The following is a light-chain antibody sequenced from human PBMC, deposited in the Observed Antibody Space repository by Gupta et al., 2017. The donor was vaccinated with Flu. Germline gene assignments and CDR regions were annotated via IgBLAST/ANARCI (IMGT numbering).Light chain of an antibody. J-gene: IGLJ3*02. CDR1: SSNIGAGYD. CDR3: QSYDFSLSASV. Sequence: QSVLTQPPLVPGAPGQRVTVPCTGDSSNIGAGYDVHWYQQLPGEAPKLLIYANTNRPSEVPDRFSGSKSGNSASLAIDGLQAEDEARYYCQSYDFSLSASVFGGGTELTVL. V-gene: IGLV1-40*01. CDR2: ANT.